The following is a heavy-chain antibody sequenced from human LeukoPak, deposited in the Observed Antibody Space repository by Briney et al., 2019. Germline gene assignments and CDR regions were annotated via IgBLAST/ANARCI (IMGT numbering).Heavy chain of an antibody. CDR2: IYYSGST. Sequence: PSETLSLTCTVSGGSISSYYWSWIRQPPGKGLEWIGYIYYSGSTNYNPSLKSRVTTSVDTPKNQFSLKLSSVTAADTAVYYCARDSSGYYWDAFDIWGQGTMVTVSS. CDR3: ARDSSGYYWDAFDI. CDR1: GGSISSYY. J-gene: IGHJ3*02. V-gene: IGHV4-59*01. D-gene: IGHD3-22*01.